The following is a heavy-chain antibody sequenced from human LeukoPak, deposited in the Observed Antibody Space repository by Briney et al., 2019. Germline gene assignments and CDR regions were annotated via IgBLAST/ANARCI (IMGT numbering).Heavy chain of an antibody. CDR2: ISNGNT. CDR1: GGSISTYY. V-gene: IGHV4-59*01. CDR3: ARDKAHSYGRYFDP. J-gene: IGHJ5*02. Sequence: SETLSLTCSVAGGSISTYYWNWIRQTPGKGLEWVGHISNGNTDYNPSLKSRVTISVDTSKNQFSLRLTSVTAADTAVYYCARDKAHSYGRYFDPWGQGALDIVSS. D-gene: IGHD5-18*01.